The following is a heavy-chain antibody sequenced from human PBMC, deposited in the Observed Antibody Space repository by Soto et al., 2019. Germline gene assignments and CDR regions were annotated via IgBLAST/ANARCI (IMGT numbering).Heavy chain of an antibody. J-gene: IGHJ4*02. D-gene: IGHD2-2*01. V-gene: IGHV1-18*01. CDR2: ISAYNGNT. Sequence: QVQLVQSGAEVKKPGASVKVSCKASGYTFTSYGISWVRQAPGQGLEWMGWISAYNGNTNYAQKLQGRVTMTTDTSTSTAYMELRSLRSDATAVYYCARAEVGYCSSTSCRIPPNYWGQGTLVTVSS. CDR1: GYTFTSYG. CDR3: ARAEVGYCSSTSCRIPPNY.